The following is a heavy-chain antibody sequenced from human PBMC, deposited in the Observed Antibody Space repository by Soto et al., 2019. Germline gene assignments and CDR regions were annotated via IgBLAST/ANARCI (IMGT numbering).Heavy chain of an antibody. CDR1: GGSFSGYY. Sequence: SATQSLTCSGYGGSFSGYYWSWLRPPPGKGLEWIGEINHSGITNYNPSLKSRVTIXVXXXXXXXXLKLSSVTAADTAVYYCARGGSSSYFDYWGQGTLVTVSS. CDR2: INHSGIT. CDR3: ARGGSSSYFDY. J-gene: IGHJ4*02. D-gene: IGHD6-6*01. V-gene: IGHV4-34*01.